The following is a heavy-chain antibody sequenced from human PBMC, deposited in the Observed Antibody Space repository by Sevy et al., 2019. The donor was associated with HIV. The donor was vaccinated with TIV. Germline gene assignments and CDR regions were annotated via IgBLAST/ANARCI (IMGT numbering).Heavy chain of an antibody. D-gene: IGHD3-22*01. CDR3: ARSLNHYDSSGYQMGFDY. CDR1: GGSFSGYY. Sequence: SETLSLTCTVSGGSFSGYYWSWIRQPPGKGLEWIGYIYDSGRTNYNPSLKSRVTISVDTSKKQVSLKLNSVTAADTAVYYCARSLNHYDSSGYQMGFDYWGQGTLVTVSS. J-gene: IGHJ4*02. V-gene: IGHV4-59*01. CDR2: IYDSGRT.